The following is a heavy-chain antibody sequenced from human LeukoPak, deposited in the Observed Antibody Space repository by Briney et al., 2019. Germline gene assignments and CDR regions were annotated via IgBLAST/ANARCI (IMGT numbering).Heavy chain of an antibody. V-gene: IGHV3-30*04. CDR3: ARDREPLETVAGTFDY. CDR1: GFTFSSYV. CDR2: ISYDGSNK. J-gene: IGHJ4*02. D-gene: IGHD6-19*01. Sequence: GGSLRLSCAASGFTFSSYVMHWVRQAPGKGLEWVAIISYDGSNKYYADSVKGRFTISRDNSKNTLYLQMNSLRAEDTAVYYCARDREPLETVAGTFDYWGQGTLVTVSS.